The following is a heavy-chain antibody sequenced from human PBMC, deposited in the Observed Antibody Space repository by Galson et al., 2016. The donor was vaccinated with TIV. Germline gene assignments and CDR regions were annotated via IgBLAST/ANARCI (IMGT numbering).Heavy chain of an antibody. V-gene: IGHV1-69*13. CDR3: ARGGWGGDPGDYHYYYMDV. Sequence: SVKVSCKASGGTFTSFAISWVRQSRGQGLEWMGGTVPMFGIVTYAQKFQGKITLTADASTSTAYMELRSLRSDDTAVYYCARGGWGGDPGDYHYYYMDVWGKGTTVIVSS. CDR2: TVPMFGIV. CDR1: GGTFTSFA. D-gene: IGHD2-21*02. J-gene: IGHJ6*03.